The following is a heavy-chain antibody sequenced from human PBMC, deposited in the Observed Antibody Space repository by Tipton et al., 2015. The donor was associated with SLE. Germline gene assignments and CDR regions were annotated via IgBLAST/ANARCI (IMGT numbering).Heavy chain of an antibody. J-gene: IGHJ1*01. Sequence: RSLRLSCAASGFTFDACAMHWVRQAPGKGLEWVSGISWNSNDIGYADSVKGRFTISRDNAKNSLYLQMKSLRAEDTAIYYCARIFSGSYYAAWFQHWGQGTVVTVSS. CDR2: ISWNSNDI. D-gene: IGHD1-26*01. CDR3: ARIFSGSYYAAWFQH. CDR1: GFTFDACA. V-gene: IGHV3-9*01.